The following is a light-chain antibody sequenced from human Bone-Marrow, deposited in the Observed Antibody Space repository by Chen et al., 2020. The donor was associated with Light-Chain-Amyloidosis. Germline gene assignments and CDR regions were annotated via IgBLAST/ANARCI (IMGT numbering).Light chain of an antibody. J-gene: IGLJ3*02. V-gene: IGLV3-21*02. Sequence: SYVLTQPSSVSVAPGQTARITCEGNNIGSKPVHWYQQRPGQAPVLVVYDDSDRPSGIPERLSGSNSGNTATLTISRVEAGDEADYYCQVWDRSSDRPVFGGGTKLTVL. CDR2: DDS. CDR1: NIGSKP. CDR3: QVWDRSSDRPV.